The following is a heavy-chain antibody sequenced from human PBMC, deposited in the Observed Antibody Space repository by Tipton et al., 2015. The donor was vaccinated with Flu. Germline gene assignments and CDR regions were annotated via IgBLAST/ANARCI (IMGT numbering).Heavy chain of an antibody. CDR1: GGSISSYY. CDR2: INHSGSA. J-gene: IGHJ2*01. CDR3: ARRRYFDL. V-gene: IGHV4-34*01. Sequence: TLSLTCTVSGGSISSYYWSWIRQPPGRGLEWIGEINHSGSANYNPSLNSRVTISVDTSKNQFSLKLSSMTAADTAVYYCARRRYFDLWGRGTQVTVSS.